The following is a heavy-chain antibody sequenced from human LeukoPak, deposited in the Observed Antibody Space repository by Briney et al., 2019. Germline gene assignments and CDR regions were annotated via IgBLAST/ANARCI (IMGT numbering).Heavy chain of an antibody. D-gene: IGHD2-21*02. CDR2: INPSGCST. Sequence: ASVKVSCKASGYTFTSYYMHLVRHAPGQGLEWMGVINPSGCSTSYAQKVQGRVTMTRDTSTSTVYMELSSVRPKDKAVYLYATDVPSLVTAYWGEGTVVTVSS. J-gene: IGHJ1*01. CDR1: GYTFTSYY. CDR3: ATDVPSLVTAY. V-gene: IGHV1-46*01.